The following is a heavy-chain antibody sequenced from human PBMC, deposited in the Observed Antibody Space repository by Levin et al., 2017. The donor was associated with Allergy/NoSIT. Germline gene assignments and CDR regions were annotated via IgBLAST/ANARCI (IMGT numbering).Heavy chain of an antibody. CDR2: IYHSGST. Sequence: PSETLSLTCAVSGGSISSSNWWSWVRQPPGKGLEWIGEIYHSGSTNYNPSLKSRVTISVDKSKNQFSLKLSSVTAADTAVYYCAGSGIAAAAQDYWGQGTLVTVSS. CDR3: AGSGIAAAAQDY. J-gene: IGHJ4*02. V-gene: IGHV4-4*02. D-gene: IGHD6-13*01. CDR1: GGSISSSNW.